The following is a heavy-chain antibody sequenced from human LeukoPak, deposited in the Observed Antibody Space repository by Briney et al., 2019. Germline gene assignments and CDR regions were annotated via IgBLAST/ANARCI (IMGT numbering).Heavy chain of an antibody. D-gene: IGHD3-10*01. J-gene: IGHJ6*02. CDR2: ISYDGSNK. CDR3: ARDRPGSMDV. CDR1: GFTFSSYA. V-gene: IGHV3-30-3*01. Sequence: GRSLRLSCAASGFTFSSYAMHWVRQAPGKGLEWVAVISYDGSNKYYADSVKGRFTISRDNSKNSLYLQMNSLRAEDTAVYYCARDRPGSMDVWGQGTTVTVS.